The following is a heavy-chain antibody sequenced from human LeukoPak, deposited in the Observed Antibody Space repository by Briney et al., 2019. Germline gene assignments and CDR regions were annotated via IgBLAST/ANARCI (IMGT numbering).Heavy chain of an antibody. D-gene: IGHD3-10*01. V-gene: IGHV4-4*02. Sequence: SETLSLTCAVSGGSISSSNWWSWVRQPPGKGLEWIGEIYHSGSTNYNPSLKSRVTISVDKSKNQFSLKLSSVAAADTAVYYCASSVMVRGVMDYWGQGTLVTVSS. CDR3: ASSVMVRGVMDY. CDR1: GGSISSSNW. CDR2: IYHSGST. J-gene: IGHJ4*02.